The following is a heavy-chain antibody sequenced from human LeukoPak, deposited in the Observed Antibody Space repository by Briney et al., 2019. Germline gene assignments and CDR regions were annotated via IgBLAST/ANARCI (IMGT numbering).Heavy chain of an antibody. CDR3: ARHAAVEGSSGWSPLWWFDP. J-gene: IGHJ5*02. D-gene: IGHD6-19*01. V-gene: IGHV4-59*01. CDR2: IYHSGST. Sequence: SETLSLTCTVSGGSISTYYWSWIRQSPGKGLEWIGYIYHSGSTNYNPSLKSRVTISVDMSKIQFSLKLSSVTAADTAVYYCARHAAVEGSSGWSPLWWFDPWGQGTLVTVSS. CDR1: GGSISTYY.